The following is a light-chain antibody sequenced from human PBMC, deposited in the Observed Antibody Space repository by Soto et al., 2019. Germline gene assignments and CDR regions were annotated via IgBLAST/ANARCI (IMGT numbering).Light chain of an antibody. CDR3: DSWDNSLSVVL. CDR1: SSNIGAGYD. V-gene: IGLV1-40*01. Sequence: QSVLTQPPSVSGAPGQRVTISCTGSSSNIGAGYDVHWYQQLPGTAPKLVIYGNRNRPSGVPDRFSGSKSGTSASLAITGLQAEDEADYYCDSWDNSLSVVLFGGGTKLTVL. J-gene: IGLJ2*01. CDR2: GNR.